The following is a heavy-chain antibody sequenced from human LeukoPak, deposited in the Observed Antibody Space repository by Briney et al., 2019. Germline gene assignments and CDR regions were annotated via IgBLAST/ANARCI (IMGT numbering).Heavy chain of an antibody. Sequence: SETLSLTCTVSGGSISSYYWSWIRQPPGKGLEWIGYIYYSGSTNYNPFLKSRVTISVDTSKNQFSLKLSSVTAADTAVYYCARANRYDLYFDYWGQGTLVTVSS. J-gene: IGHJ4*02. D-gene: IGHD5-12*01. CDR2: IYYSGST. CDR1: GGSISSYY. CDR3: ARANRYDLYFDY. V-gene: IGHV4-59*01.